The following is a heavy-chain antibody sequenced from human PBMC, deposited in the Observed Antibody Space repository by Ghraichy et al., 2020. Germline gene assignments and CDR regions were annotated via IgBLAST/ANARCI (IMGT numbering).Heavy chain of an antibody. CDR3: ARGEAVAPEYYDSSGYYEYYFDY. CDR2: TYYRSKWYN. CDR1: GDSVSSNSAA. V-gene: IGHV6-1*01. D-gene: IGHD3-22*01. J-gene: IGHJ4*02. Sequence: SQTPSLTCAISGDSVSSNSAAWNWIRQSPSRGLEWLGRTYYRSKWYNDYAVSVKSRITINPDTSKNQFSLQLNSVTPEDTAVYYCARGEAVAPEYYDSSGYYEYYFDYWGQGTLVTVSS.